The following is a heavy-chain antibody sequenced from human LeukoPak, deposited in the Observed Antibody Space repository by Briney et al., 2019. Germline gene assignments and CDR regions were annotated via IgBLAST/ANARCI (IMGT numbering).Heavy chain of an antibody. CDR1: GFTFNTYA. D-gene: IGHD2-15*01. Sequence: PGGSLRLSCAASGFTFNTYAMSWVRQAPGKGLEWVSTIRDSGSTTYYADFVKGRFTISRDNSKNTLFLQMNSLRADDTAIYYCAKPVVEILRGNFDLWGRGTLVTVSS. CDR3: AKPVVEILRGNFDL. CDR2: IRDSGSTT. V-gene: IGHV3-23*01. J-gene: IGHJ2*01.